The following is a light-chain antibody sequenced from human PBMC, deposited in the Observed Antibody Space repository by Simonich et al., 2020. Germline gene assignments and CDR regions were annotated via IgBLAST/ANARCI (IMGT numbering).Light chain of an antibody. CDR2: EDN. Sequence: NFMLTQPHSVSESPGKTVTISCTRSSGSIASNYVQWYQQRPGRAPTTVIYEDNQIPSGVPDRFSGSIDSASNSASLTISGLKTEDEADYYCQSYDSSNRVFGGGTKLTVL. V-gene: IGLV6-57*03. CDR3: QSYDSSNRV. CDR1: SGSIASNY. J-gene: IGLJ3*02.